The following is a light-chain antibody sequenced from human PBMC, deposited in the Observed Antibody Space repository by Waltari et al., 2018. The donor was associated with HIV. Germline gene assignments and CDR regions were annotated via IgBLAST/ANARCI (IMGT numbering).Light chain of an antibody. J-gene: IGLJ3*02. CDR2: EVS. V-gene: IGLV2-14*01. CDR3: SSYTSSSPWV. CDR1: SSDVGGYNY. Sequence: QSALTQHASVSGSPGHSITISCTGTSSDVGGYNYVSWYQQHPGKPPKLMIYEVSNRPSGVSNRFSGSKSGNTASLTISGLQAEDEADYYCSSYTSSSPWVFGGGTKLTVL.